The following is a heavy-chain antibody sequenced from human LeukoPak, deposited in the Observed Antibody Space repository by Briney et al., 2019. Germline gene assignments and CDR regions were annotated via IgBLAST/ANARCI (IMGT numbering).Heavy chain of an antibody. CDR1: GFTFSSYS. J-gene: IGHJ3*02. D-gene: IGHD5-18*01. V-gene: IGHV3-21*01. Sequence: GGSLRLSCAASGFTFSSYSMNWVRQAPGKGLEWVSSISSSSYIYYADSVKGRFTISRDNAKNSLYLQMNSLRAEDTAVYYCARVLSEGYAAFDIWGQGTMVTVSS. CDR2: ISSSSYI. CDR3: ARVLSEGYAAFDI.